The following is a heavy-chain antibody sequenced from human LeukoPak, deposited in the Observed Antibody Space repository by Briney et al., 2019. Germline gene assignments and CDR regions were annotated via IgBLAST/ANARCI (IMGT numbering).Heavy chain of an antibody. CDR1: GGSFSGYY. V-gene: IGHV4-34*01. J-gene: IGHJ3*02. CDR3: ARASAYGDYRVRAFDI. Sequence: SETLSLTCAVYGGSFSGYYWSWIRQPPGKGLEWIGEINHSGSTNYNPSLKSRVTISVDTSKNQFSLKLSSVTAADTAVYYCARASAYGDYRVRAFDIWGQGTMVTVSS. D-gene: IGHD4-17*01. CDR2: INHSGST.